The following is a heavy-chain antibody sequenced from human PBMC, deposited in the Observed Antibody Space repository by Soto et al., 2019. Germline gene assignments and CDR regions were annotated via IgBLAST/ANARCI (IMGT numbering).Heavy chain of an antibody. CDR2: ISAYNGNT. CDR1: GYTFTSYG. Sequence: GASVKVSCKASGYTFTSYGISWVRQAPGQGIEWMGWISAYNGNTNYAQKLQGRVTMTTDTSTSTAYMELRSLRSDDTAVYYCARGGYCSSTSCRIVYDYWGQGTLVTVSS. CDR3: ARGGYCSSTSCRIVYDY. J-gene: IGHJ4*02. D-gene: IGHD2-2*01. V-gene: IGHV1-18*04.